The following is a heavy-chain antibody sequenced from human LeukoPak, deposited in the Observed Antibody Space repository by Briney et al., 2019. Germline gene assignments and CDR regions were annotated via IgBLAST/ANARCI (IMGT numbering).Heavy chain of an antibody. V-gene: IGHV3-74*01. Sequence: GGSLRLSCAASGFSFSGHWMHWARQLPGKGLVWVSRISPTGSTTSYADSVKGRFTVFRDNAKNTLYLQVNNLRAEDTAVYYCARGPSSNWSGLDFWGQGTLLTVSS. CDR3: ARGPSSNWSGLDF. CDR2: ISPTGSTT. D-gene: IGHD6-13*01. CDR1: GFSFSGHW. J-gene: IGHJ4*02.